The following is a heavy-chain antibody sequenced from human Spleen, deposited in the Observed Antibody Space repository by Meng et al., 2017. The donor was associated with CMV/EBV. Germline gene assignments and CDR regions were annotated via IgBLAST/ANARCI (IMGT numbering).Heavy chain of an antibody. D-gene: IGHD6-6*01. CDR3: AKWSIAARLFDY. CDR2: IYSGGSST. V-gene: IGHV3-23*03. Sequence: GGSLRLSCAASGFTFSRYAMSWVRQAPGKGLEWVSVIYSGGSSTYYADSVKGRFTISRDNSKNILYLQMNSLRAEDTAVYYCAKWSIAARLFDYWGQGTLVTVSS. J-gene: IGHJ4*02. CDR1: GFTFSRYA.